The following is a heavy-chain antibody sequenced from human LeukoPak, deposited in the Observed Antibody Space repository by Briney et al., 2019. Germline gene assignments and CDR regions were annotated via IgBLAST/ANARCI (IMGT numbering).Heavy chain of an antibody. Sequence: PGGSLRLSCAASGFSFSNYWMHWVRQAPGKGLVWVSRISSDGSDTIYADSVKGRFTMSRDNAKNTLYLQMNSLRAEDTAVNYCARVEIITGTTGLYYGMDVWGQGTTVTVSS. CDR1: GFSFSNYW. CDR2: ISSDGSDT. CDR3: ARVEIITGTTGLYYGMDV. V-gene: IGHV3-74*01. J-gene: IGHJ6*02. D-gene: IGHD1-14*01.